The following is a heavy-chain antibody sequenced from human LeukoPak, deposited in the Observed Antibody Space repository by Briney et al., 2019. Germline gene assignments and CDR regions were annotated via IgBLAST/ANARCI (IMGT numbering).Heavy chain of an antibody. CDR1: GFTFSSYG. Sequence: PGGSLRLSCAASGFTFSSYGMHWVRQAPGKGLEWVAFIRYDGSNKYYADSVKGRFTISRDNSKNTLYLQMNSLRAEDTAVYYCAKDAYYYDSSAYLGTDYWGQGTLVTVSS. D-gene: IGHD3-22*01. V-gene: IGHV3-30*02. CDR3: AKDAYYYDSSAYLGTDY. J-gene: IGHJ4*02. CDR2: IRYDGSNK.